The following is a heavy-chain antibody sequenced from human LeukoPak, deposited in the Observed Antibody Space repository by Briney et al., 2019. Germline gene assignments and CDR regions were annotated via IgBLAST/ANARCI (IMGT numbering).Heavy chain of an antibody. CDR2: MNPNSGNT. J-gene: IGHJ4*02. CDR3: ARGLLRLGELSSN. D-gene: IGHD3-16*02. CDR1: GYTFTSYD. Sequence: SVKVSCKASGYTFTSYDINWVRQATGQGLEWMGWMNPNSGNTGYAQKFQGRVTMTRNTSISTAYMELSSLRSEDTAVYYCARGLLRLGELSSNWGQGTLVTVSS. V-gene: IGHV1-8*01.